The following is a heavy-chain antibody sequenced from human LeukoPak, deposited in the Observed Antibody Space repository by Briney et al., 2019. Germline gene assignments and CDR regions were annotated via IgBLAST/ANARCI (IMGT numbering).Heavy chain of an antibody. D-gene: IGHD3-22*01. CDR1: GFTFSSYG. J-gene: IGHJ3*02. Sequence: PGGSLRLSCAASGFTFSSYGMSWVRQAPGKGLEWVSAISGSGGSTYYADSVKGRFTISRDNSKNTLYLQMNSLRAEDTAVYYCARDGYYYDSSGEAYAFDISGQGTMVTVSS. CDR2: ISGSGGST. CDR3: ARDGYYYDSSGEAYAFDI. V-gene: IGHV3-23*01.